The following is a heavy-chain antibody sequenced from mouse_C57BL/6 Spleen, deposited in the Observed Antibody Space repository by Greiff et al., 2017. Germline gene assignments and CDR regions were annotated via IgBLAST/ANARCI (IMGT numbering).Heavy chain of an antibody. CDR2: IYPGDGDT. D-gene: IGHD4-1*01. CDR1: GYAFSSYW. J-gene: IGHJ1*03. CDR3: AREGGNWPWDFDV. V-gene: IGHV1-80*01. Sequence: QVQLQQSGAELVKPGASVKISCKASGYAFSSYWMHWVKQRPGKGLEWIGQIYPGDGDTNYNGKFKGKATLTADKSSSTAYMQLSSLTSEDSAVYVCAREGGNWPWDFDVWGTGTTVTVSS.